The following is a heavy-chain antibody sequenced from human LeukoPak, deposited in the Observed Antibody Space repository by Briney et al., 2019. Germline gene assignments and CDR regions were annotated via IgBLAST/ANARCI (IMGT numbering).Heavy chain of an antibody. CDR2: IYYSGST. J-gene: IGHJ3*02. Sequence: SETLSLTCTVSGGSISSSSYYWGWIRQPPGKGLEWIGSIYYSGSTYYNPSLKSRVTISVDTSKNQFSLKLSSVTAADTAVYYCARQPVYYDSSGQFMWGSGAFDIWGQGTMVTVSS. V-gene: IGHV4-39*01. CDR1: GGSISSSSYY. D-gene: IGHD3-22*01. CDR3: ARQPVYYDSSGQFMWGSGAFDI.